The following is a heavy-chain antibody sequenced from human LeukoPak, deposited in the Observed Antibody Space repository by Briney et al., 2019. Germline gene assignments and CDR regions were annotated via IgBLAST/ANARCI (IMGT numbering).Heavy chain of an antibody. CDR3: ARDSSSYFSSSEFDY. CDR1: GFTFSSYG. V-gene: IGHV3-33*01. D-gene: IGHD6-6*01. CDR2: IWYDGSNK. J-gene: IGHJ4*02. Sequence: PGGSLRLSCTASGFTFSSYGMHWVRQAPGKGLEWVAVIWYDGSNKYYADSVKGRFTFSRDNSKNTLYLQMNSLRAEDTAVYYCARDSSSYFSSSEFDYWGQGTLVTVSS.